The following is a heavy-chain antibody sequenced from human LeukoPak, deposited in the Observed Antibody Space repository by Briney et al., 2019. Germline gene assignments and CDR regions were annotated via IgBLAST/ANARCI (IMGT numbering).Heavy chain of an antibody. CDR2: ISSSSSYI. Sequence: PSGSLTLSCAASGFTFSSYSMNWIRQAPGKGLEWISYISSSSSYIYYADSVKGRFTIARDKAKNSLYLQMNSLRAEDTAVYYCARAKDSSSPPLDYWGQGTLVTVSS. CDR1: GFTFSSYS. CDR3: ARAKDSSSPPLDY. V-gene: IGHV3-21*01. D-gene: IGHD6-6*01. J-gene: IGHJ4*02.